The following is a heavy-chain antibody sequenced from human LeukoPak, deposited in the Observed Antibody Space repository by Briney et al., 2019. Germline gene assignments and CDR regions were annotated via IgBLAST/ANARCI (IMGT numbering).Heavy chain of an antibody. J-gene: IGHJ4*02. CDR1: GGSISSYY. CDR2: IYYSGST. D-gene: IGHD2-15*01. CDR3: ARGAPVAGPYYFDY. V-gene: IGHV4-59*01. Sequence: ETLSLTCTVSGGSISSYYWSWIRQPPGKGLEWIGYIYYSGSTNYNPSLKSRVTISVDTSKNQFSLKLSSVTAADTAVYYCARGAPVAGPYYFDYWGQGALVTVSS.